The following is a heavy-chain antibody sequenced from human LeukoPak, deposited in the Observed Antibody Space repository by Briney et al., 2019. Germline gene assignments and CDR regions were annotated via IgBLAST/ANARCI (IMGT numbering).Heavy chain of an antibody. J-gene: IGHJ4*02. CDR1: GYSVSSNTW. V-gene: IGHV4-28*03. D-gene: IGHD6-13*01. CDR2: INYSGNT. CDR3: ARVPRIAASGLGLAAEY. Sequence: PSETLSLTCAVSGYSVSSNTWWGWIRQPPGKGLEWIGYINYSGNTYYNPSVRSRVTMSVDTSKNQFSLKLSSVTAADTAVYYCARVPRIAASGLGLAAEYWGQGTLVTVSS.